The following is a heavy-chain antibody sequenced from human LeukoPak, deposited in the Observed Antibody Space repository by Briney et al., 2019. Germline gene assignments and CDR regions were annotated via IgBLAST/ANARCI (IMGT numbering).Heavy chain of an antibody. D-gene: IGHD2-2*01. CDR2: INPNSGGT. Sequence: ASVKVSCKASGYTFTGYYMHWVRQAPGQGLEWMGWINPNSGGTNYAQKFQGRVTMTRDTSISTAYLELSRLRSDDTAVYYCARAPSYCSSTSCYFLSFDYWGQGTLVTVSS. V-gene: IGHV1-2*02. CDR1: GYTFTGYY. J-gene: IGHJ4*02. CDR3: ARAPSYCSSTSCYFLSFDY.